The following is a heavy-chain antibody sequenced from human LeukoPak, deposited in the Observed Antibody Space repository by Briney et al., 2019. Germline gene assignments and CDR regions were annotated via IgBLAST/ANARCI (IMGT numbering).Heavy chain of an antibody. V-gene: IGHV3-23*01. CDR2: IGADGVNI. J-gene: IGHJ4*02. Sequence: GGSLRLSCAASGFTFSTYAMTWVRQAPGRGLEWVSVIGADGVNIYYADSVKGRFTISRDNSKKKVYPQMDSLRADDTAVYYCAKYCGGDCFRNFDSWGQGTLVTVSS. CDR3: AKYCGGDCFRNFDS. CDR1: GFTFSTYA. D-gene: IGHD2-21*02.